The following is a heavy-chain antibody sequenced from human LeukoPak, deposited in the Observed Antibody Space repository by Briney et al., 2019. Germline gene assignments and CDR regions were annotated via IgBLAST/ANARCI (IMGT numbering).Heavy chain of an antibody. CDR2: IKQDGSEK. Sequence: PGGSLRLSCAASGFTFSSYWMSWVRQAPGKGLEWVANIKQDGSEKYYVDSVKGRFTISRDNAKNSLYLQMNSLRAEDTAVYYCARVSLDYYGSGSPSAVLDYWGQGTLVTVSS. V-gene: IGHV3-7*01. J-gene: IGHJ4*02. CDR1: GFTFSSYW. D-gene: IGHD3-10*01. CDR3: ARVSLDYYGSGSPSAVLDY.